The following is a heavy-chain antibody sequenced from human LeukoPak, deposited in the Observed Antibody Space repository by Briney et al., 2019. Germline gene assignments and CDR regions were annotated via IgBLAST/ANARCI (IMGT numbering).Heavy chain of an antibody. V-gene: IGHV1-46*01. Sequence: EASVKVSCKASGCSFTNFYIHWVRQAPGQGLEWMGIINPSGGSTNYAQKFQERVTITRDMSTSTAYMELSSLRSEDTAVYYCAASIVGATNRDFDYWGQGTLVTVSS. J-gene: IGHJ4*02. D-gene: IGHD1-26*01. CDR2: INPSGGST. CDR1: GCSFTNFY. CDR3: AASIVGATNRDFDY.